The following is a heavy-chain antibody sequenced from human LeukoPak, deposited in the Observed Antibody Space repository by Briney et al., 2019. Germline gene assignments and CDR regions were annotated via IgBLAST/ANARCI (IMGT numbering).Heavy chain of an antibody. CDR1: GVSFSGYY. CDR2: INHSGST. D-gene: IGHD3-22*01. V-gene: IGHV4-34*01. CDR3: ARGGYYYDSSGYPWYFDY. J-gene: IGHJ4*02. Sequence: SETLSLTCAVYGVSFSGYYWSWIRQPPGKGLEWIGEINHSGSTNYNPSLKSRVTISVDTSKNQFSLKLSSVTAADTAVHYCARGGYYYDSSGYPWYFDYWGQGTLVTVSS.